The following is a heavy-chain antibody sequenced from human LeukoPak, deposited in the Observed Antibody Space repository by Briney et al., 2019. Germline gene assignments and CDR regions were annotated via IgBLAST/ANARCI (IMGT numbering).Heavy chain of an antibody. V-gene: IGHV3-23*01. CDR2: ISGSGGTA. J-gene: IGHJ4*02. D-gene: IGHD2-15*01. CDR3: ARSLASLDY. CDR1: GFTFSIYA. Sequence: GGSLRLSCAASGFTFSIYAMSWVRQAPGKGLEWVSAISGSGGTAYYADSVKGRFTISRDNAKNSLYLQMNSLRAEDTALYHCARSLASLDYWGQGTLVTVSS.